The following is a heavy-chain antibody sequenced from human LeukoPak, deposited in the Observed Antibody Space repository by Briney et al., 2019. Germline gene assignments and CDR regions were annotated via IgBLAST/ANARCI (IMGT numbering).Heavy chain of an antibody. V-gene: IGHV3-21*01. CDR1: GFTFSSYS. J-gene: IGHJ4*02. CDR2: ISSSSSYI. Sequence: GGSLRLSSAASGFTFSSYSMNWVRQAPGKGLEWVSSISSSSSYIYYADSVKGRFTISRDNAKNSLYLQMNSLRAEDTAVYYCAKDGPLTVTGYFDSWGQGTLVTVSS. CDR3: AKDGPLTVTGYFDS. D-gene: IGHD4-11*01.